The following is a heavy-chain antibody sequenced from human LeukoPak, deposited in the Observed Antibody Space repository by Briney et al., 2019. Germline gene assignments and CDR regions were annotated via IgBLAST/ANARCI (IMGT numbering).Heavy chain of an antibody. D-gene: IGHD2-2*01. Sequence: ASVKVSCKASGYTFTGYYMHWVRQAPGQGLEWMGRINPNSGGTNYAQNFQGRVTMPSDASISTAYMELSRLRSDDTAVYYCARNPARGAKTEGYYYYYMDVWGKGTTVTVSS. CDR1: GYTFTGYY. V-gene: IGHV1-2*06. J-gene: IGHJ6*03. CDR2: INPNSGGT. CDR3: ARNPARGAKTEGYYYYYMDV.